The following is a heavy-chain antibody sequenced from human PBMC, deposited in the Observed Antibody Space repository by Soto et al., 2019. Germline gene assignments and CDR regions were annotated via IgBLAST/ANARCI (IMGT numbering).Heavy chain of an antibody. Sequence: SETQSLTCSFSVGSIIGVGYYWSCILQHPGKGLEWIGYIYYSGSTYYNPSLKSRVTISVDTSKNQFSLKLSSVTAADTAVYYCARDRGILTGYHNYYYYGMDVWGQGTTVTVSS. CDR1: VGSIIGVGYY. CDR2: IYYSGST. CDR3: ARDRGILTGYHNYYYYGMDV. J-gene: IGHJ6*02. D-gene: IGHD3-9*01. V-gene: IGHV4-31*03.